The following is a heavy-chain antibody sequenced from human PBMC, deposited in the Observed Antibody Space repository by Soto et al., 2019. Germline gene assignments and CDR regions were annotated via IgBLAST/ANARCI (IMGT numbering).Heavy chain of an antibody. V-gene: IGHV4-34*01. CDR3: ARVSTRYCTNGVCYITYYYGMDV. D-gene: IGHD2-8*01. J-gene: IGHJ6*02. CDR2: INHSGST. Sequence: SETLSLTCAVYGGSFSGYYWSWIRQPPGKGLEWIGEINHSGSTNYNPSLKSRVTISVDTSKNQFSLKLSSVTAADTAVYYCARVSTRYCTNGVCYITYYYGMDVWGQGTTVTVSS. CDR1: GGSFSGYY.